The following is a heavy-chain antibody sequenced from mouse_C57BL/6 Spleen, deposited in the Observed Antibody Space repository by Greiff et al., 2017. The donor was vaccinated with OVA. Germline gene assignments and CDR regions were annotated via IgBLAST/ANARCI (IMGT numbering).Heavy chain of an antibody. CDR3: ARNGDMGLQGFFDY. CDR1: GFNIKNTY. CDR2: IDPANGNT. Sequence: EVKLVESVAELVRPGASVKLSCTASGFNIKNTYMHWVKQRPEQGLEWIGRIDPANGNTKYAPKFQGKATITADTSSNTAYLQLSSLTSEDTAIYYCARNGDMGLQGFFDYWGQGTTLTVSS. D-gene: IGHD2-4*01. V-gene: IGHV14-3*01. J-gene: IGHJ2*01.